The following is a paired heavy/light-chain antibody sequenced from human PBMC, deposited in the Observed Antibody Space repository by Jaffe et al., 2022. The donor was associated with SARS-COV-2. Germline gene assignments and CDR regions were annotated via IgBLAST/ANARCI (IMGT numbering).Light chain of an antibody. CDR3: AGWDGSVRGWV. CDR1: SSNIGNDY. J-gene: IGLJ3*02. CDR2: MNN. Sequence: QSVVTQPPSASGTPGQRVTISCSGSSSNIGNDYVYWYQQLPGTAPKLLIYMNNQRPSGVPDRFSGSKSGTSASLAISGLRSEDEADYYCAGWDGSVRGWVFGGGTKLTVL. V-gene: IGLV1-47*01.
Heavy chain of an antibody. Sequence: EQLVESGGGLVEPGGSLRLSCGASGFTFSNAWMDWVRQVPGKGLEWVGRIRTKAAGGTADYAAPVKGRFTISRDDSKNTLHLQMNSLKDEDTGVYYCTTEGRFVSGGGMDVWGQGTTVTVSS. D-gene: IGHD3-3*01. CDR1: GFTFSNAW. V-gene: IGHV3-15*01. CDR3: TTEGRFVSGGGMDV. CDR2: IRTKAAGGTA. J-gene: IGHJ6*02.